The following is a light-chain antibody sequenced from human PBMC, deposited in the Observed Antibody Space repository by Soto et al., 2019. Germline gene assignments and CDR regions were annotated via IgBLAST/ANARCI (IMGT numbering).Light chain of an antibody. Sequence: SYELTQPPSVSVAPGKTARITCEENNSGSKSEHWYPQKPGQAPVLVIYYDSARPSGIPERYSGSKSGNTATLTISRVEDADEADYYYQVWDSNSDHDIFGTGTKVTVL. V-gene: IGLV3-21*04. CDR2: YDS. J-gene: IGLJ1*01. CDR3: QVWDSNSDHDI. CDR1: NSGSKS.